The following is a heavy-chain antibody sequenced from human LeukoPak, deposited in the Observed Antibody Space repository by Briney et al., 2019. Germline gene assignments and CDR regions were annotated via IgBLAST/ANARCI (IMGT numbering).Heavy chain of an antibody. D-gene: IGHD1-14*01. CDR2: LYSDGNT. J-gene: IGHJ4*02. Sequence: GGSLRLSCAASGFTLITNDMTWVRQAPGTGLEGVSVLYSDGNTKYADSEQGRFTISRDNSKNTLYLEMNSLSPDDTAVYYCARGVEPLAANTLAYWGQGPLVSVSS. CDR1: GFTLITND. V-gene: IGHV3-53*01. CDR3: ARGVEPLAANTLAY.